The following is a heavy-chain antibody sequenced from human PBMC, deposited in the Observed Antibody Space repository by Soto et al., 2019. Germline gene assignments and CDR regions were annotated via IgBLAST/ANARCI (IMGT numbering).Heavy chain of an antibody. CDR1: GGTFSSYT. Sequence: SVKVSCKASGGTFSSYTISWVRQAPGQGLEWMGRIIPILGIANYAQKFQGRVTITADKSTSTAYMELSSLRSEDTAVYYCARDSPYYYGSKWFDPWGQGTLVTVSS. CDR2: IIPILGIA. J-gene: IGHJ5*02. CDR3: ARDSPYYYGSKWFDP. D-gene: IGHD3-10*01. V-gene: IGHV1-69*04.